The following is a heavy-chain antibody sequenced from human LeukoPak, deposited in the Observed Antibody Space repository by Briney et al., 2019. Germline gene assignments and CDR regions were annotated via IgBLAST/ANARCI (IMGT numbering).Heavy chain of an antibody. CDR3: AKDTGYSYGYSDY. CDR2: VSGSGDST. D-gene: IGHD5-18*01. V-gene: IGHV3-23*01. J-gene: IGHJ4*02. CDR1: GFTFSSYA. Sequence: PGGSLRLSCAASGFTFSSYAMSWVRQAPGKGLEWVSGVSGSGDSTYYADSVKGRFTVSRDNSKNTLDLQMNSLRAEDTAVYYCAKDTGYSYGYSDYWGQGTLVTVSS.